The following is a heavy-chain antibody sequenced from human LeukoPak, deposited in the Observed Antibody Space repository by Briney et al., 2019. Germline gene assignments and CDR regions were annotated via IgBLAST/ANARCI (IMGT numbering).Heavy chain of an antibody. J-gene: IGHJ4*02. CDR3: AKGGQWLVFFDY. V-gene: IGHV3-23*01. CDR1: GFTFSSYG. D-gene: IGHD6-19*01. CDR2: ISGSGGST. Sequence: GGSLRLSCAASGFTFSSYGMSWVRQAPGKGLEWVSGISGSGGSTYYADSVKGRFTISRDNSKNTVYLLMNSLRAEDTAVYYCAKGGQWLVFFDYWGQGTLVTVSS.